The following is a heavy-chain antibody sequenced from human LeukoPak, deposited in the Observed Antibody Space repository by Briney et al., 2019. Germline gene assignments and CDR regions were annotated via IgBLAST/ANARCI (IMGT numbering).Heavy chain of an antibody. CDR1: GGSFSGYY. CDR2: INHSGST. V-gene: IGHV4-34*01. D-gene: IGHD1-20*01. Sequence: KASETLSLTCAVYGGSFSGYYWSWIRQPPGKGLERIGEINHSGSTNYNPSLKSRVTISVDTSKNQFSLKLSSVTAADTAVYYCARSIITGYGDYLDYWGQGTLVTVSS. CDR3: ARSIITGYGDYLDY. J-gene: IGHJ4*02.